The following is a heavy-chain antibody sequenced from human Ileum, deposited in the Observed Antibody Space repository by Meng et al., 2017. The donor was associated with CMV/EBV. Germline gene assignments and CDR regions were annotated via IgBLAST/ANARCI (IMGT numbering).Heavy chain of an antibody. J-gene: IGHJ4*02. Sequence: SGDSISSSSWWYWVRQPQGKGLEWIGEIYHGGSTNYNPSLKSRVTISVDKSKNQFSLKLSSVTAADTAVYYCARDPLKMGVRGVLDYWGQGTLVTVSS. CDR1: GDSISSSSW. CDR2: IYHGGST. CDR3: ARDPLKMGVRGVLDY. D-gene: IGHD3-10*01. V-gene: IGHV4-4*02.